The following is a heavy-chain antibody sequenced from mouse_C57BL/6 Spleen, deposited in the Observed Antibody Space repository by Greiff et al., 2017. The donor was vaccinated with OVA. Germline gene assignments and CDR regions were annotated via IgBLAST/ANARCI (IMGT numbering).Heavy chain of an antibody. Sequence: VQLQQSGPVLVKPGASVKMSCTASGYTFTDYYMNWVKQSHGKSLEWIGVINPYNGGTSYNQKFKGKATLTVDKSSSTAYMELNSLTSEDSAVYYCAIREDAMDYWGQGTSVTVSS. D-gene: IGHD3-3*01. CDR3: AIREDAMDY. CDR2: INPYNGGT. V-gene: IGHV1-19*01. J-gene: IGHJ4*01. CDR1: GYTFTDYY.